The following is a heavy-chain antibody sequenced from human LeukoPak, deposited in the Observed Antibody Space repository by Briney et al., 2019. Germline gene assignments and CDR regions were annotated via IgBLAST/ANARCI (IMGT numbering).Heavy chain of an antibody. CDR2: TNSDGSST. V-gene: IGHV3-74*01. CDR3: ARGGNLLRYYYGMDV. Sequence: PGGSLRLSCAASGFTFSSYWMHWVRQAPGKGLVWVSRTNSDGSSTSYADSVKGRFTISRDNAKNTLYLQMNSLRAEDTAVYYCARGGNLLRYYYGMDVWGKGTTVTVSS. CDR1: GFTFSSYW. D-gene: IGHD4-23*01. J-gene: IGHJ6*04.